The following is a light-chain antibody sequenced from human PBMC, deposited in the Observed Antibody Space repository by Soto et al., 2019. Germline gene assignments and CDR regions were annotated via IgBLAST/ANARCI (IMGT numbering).Light chain of an antibody. CDR2: WAS. CDR1: QSISDSSNNKNY. Sequence: DIVMTQSPDSLAVSLGERATVNCKSSQSISDSSNNKNYLAWYQHKPGQPPKLLITWASTRASGVPDRFSGSGSGTDFTLAISSLQAEDVAVYFCQQYYTTPLTFGGGTKVDNK. CDR3: QQYYTTPLT. V-gene: IGKV4-1*01. J-gene: IGKJ4*01.